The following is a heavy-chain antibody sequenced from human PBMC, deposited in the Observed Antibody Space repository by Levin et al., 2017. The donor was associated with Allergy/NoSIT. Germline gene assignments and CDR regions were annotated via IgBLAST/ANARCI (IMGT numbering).Heavy chain of an antibody. V-gene: IGHV4-59*01. D-gene: IGHD3-10*01. Sequence: PSETLSLTCTVSGGSMSGFYWNWIRQAPGKGLEWLGYISYSGTTNYNPSLRSRVTISVDTSKNQFSLKMTSVTAADTAVYYCARDHYYNLGRSSFDPWGQGTLVTVSS. J-gene: IGHJ5*02. CDR2: ISYSGTT. CDR1: GGSMSGFY. CDR3: ARDHYYNLGRSSFDP.